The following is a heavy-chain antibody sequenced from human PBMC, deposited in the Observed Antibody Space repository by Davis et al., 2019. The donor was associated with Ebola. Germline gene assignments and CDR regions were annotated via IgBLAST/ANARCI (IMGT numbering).Heavy chain of an antibody. J-gene: IGHJ4*02. CDR1: GFTFSSYS. D-gene: IGHD5-18*01. CDR3: AQGEAHHPNTAMDY. CDR2: ISSSSSTI. Sequence: PGGSLRLSCAASGFTFSSYSMNWVRQAPGKGLEWVSYISSSSSTIYYADSVKGRFTISRDNAKNSLYLQMNSLRDEDTAVYYCAQGEAHHPNTAMDYWGQGTLVTVSS. V-gene: IGHV3-48*02.